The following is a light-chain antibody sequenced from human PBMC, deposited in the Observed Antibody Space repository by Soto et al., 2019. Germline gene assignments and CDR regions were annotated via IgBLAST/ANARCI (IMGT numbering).Light chain of an antibody. Sequence: QSALTQPASVSGSPGQSTTISCTGTSSDVGAYDYVSWYQHHPGKAPKAMILDVKNRPWGVSNRFSGSKSGNTASLTISGLQTEDEADYYCSSYTTSSSVVFGGGTKLTVL. CDR1: SSDVGAYDY. CDR3: SSYTTSSSVV. J-gene: IGLJ2*01. CDR2: DVK. V-gene: IGLV2-14*03.